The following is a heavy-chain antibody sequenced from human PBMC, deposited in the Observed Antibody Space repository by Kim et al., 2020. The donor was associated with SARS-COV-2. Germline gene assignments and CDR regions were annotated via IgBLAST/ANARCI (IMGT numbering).Heavy chain of an antibody. J-gene: IGHJ4*02. Sequence: ASVKVSCKASGYTFTSYGISWVRQAPGQGLVWMGWISAYNGNTNYAQKLQGRVTMTTDTSTSTAYMELRSLRSDDTAVYYCARDGRHNSSGYYAAAGDYWGQGTLVTVSS. CDR2: ISAYNGNT. CDR3: ARDGRHNSSGYYAAAGDY. CDR1: GYTFTSYG. D-gene: IGHD3-22*01. V-gene: IGHV1-18*01.